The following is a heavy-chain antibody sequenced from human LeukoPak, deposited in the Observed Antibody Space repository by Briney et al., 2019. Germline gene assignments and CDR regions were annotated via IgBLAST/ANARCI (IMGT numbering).Heavy chain of an antibody. V-gene: IGHV4-59*01. CDR1: GGSISSYY. CDR3: TRGVGSGYSDN. D-gene: IGHD3-22*01. Sequence: SETLSLTCTVSGGSISSYYWSWIRQPPGKGLEWIGYIYYSGSTNYNPSLKSRVTISVDTSKNQFSLKLSSVTAADTAVYYCTRGVGSGYSDNWGQGTLVTVSS. CDR2: IYYSGST. J-gene: IGHJ4*02.